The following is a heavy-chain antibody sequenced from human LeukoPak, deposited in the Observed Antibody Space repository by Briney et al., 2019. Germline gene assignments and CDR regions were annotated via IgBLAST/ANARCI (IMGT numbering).Heavy chain of an antibody. CDR3: ARDRYTGYSSSWYLGY. CDR2: IIPIFGTA. V-gene: IGHV1-69*13. D-gene: IGHD6-13*01. J-gene: IGHJ4*02. Sequence: SVKVSCKASGGTFSCYAISWVRQAPGQGLEWMGGIIPIFGTANYAQKFQGRVTITADESTSTAYMELSSLRSEDTAVYYCARDRYTGYSSSWYLGYWGQGTLVTVSS. CDR1: GGTFSCYA.